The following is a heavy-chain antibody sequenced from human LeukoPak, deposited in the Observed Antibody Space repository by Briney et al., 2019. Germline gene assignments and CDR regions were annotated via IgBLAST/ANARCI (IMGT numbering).Heavy chain of an antibody. Sequence: SETLSLTCAVYGGSFSGYYWSWIRQPPGKGLEWIGEINHSGSTNYNPSLKSRVTISVDTSKNQFSLKLSSVTAADTAVYYCARAPPYIVVVPAAIGRWFDPWGQGTLVTVSS. CDR2: INHSGST. J-gene: IGHJ5*02. D-gene: IGHD2-2*02. V-gene: IGHV4-34*01. CDR3: ARAPPYIVVVPAAIGRWFDP. CDR1: GGSFSGYY.